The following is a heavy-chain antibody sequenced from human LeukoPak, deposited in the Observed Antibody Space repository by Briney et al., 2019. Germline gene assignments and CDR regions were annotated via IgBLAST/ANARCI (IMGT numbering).Heavy chain of an antibody. Sequence: GGSLRLSCAASGFTVSSNFTTWVRQAPGKGLEWVSVIYSGGNTYYTDSVKGRFTISRDNSKNTLYLQMNSLRAEDTAVYYCARVAVTRYFDYWGQGTLVTVSS. D-gene: IGHD4-17*01. CDR3: ARVAVTRYFDY. J-gene: IGHJ4*02. CDR2: IYSGGNT. V-gene: IGHV3-53*01. CDR1: GFTVSSNF.